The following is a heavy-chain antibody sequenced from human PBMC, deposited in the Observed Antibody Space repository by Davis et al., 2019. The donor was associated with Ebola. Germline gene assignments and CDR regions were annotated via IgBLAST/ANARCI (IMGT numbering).Heavy chain of an antibody. J-gene: IGHJ4*02. CDR2: ISSSSSTI. V-gene: IGHV3-48*01. D-gene: IGHD6-19*01. CDR3: ARVAVADLVDY. Sequence: GGSLRLSCAASGFTFSSYSMNWVRQAPGKGLEWLSYISSSSSTIYYADSVKGRFTISRDNSKNTLYLQMNSLRAEDTAVYYCARVAVADLVDYWGQGTLVTVSS. CDR1: GFTFSSYS.